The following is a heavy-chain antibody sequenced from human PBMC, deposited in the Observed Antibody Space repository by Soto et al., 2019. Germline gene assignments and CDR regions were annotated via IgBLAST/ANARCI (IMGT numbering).Heavy chain of an antibody. CDR2: ISNDGNNR. CDR1: GFSLSDNP. D-gene: IGHD3-22*01. Sequence: QVQLVESGGGVVQPGKSLRLSCAASGFSLSDNPMHWVRQAPGERLEWVALISNDGNNRQYADSVKGRYTISRDISENTLYLQMNSLRPEDTAVVYCAREDHSSGHAGTFQRWGQGTLVIVSS. V-gene: IGHV3-30-3*01. J-gene: IGHJ1*01. CDR3: AREDHSSGHAGTFQR.